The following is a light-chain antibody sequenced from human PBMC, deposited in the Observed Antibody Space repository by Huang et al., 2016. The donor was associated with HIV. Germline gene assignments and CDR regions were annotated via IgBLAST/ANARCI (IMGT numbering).Light chain of an antibody. J-gene: IGKJ3*01. Sequence: DIVMTQSPLSLPVTPGEPASISCRSSQSLLHRNGYNYLDWYLQKPGQSPQLLIYLGSNRASGVPDRISGSGSGTDITLKISRVEAEDVGIYYCMQAIQIPTFGPGTKVDIK. CDR2: LGS. V-gene: IGKV2-28*01. CDR1: QSLLHRNGYNY. CDR3: MQAIQIPT.